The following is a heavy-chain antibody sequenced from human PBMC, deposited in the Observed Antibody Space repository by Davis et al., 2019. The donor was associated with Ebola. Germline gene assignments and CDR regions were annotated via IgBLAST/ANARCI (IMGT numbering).Heavy chain of an antibody. CDR1: GYTFTSYA. J-gene: IGHJ6*02. V-gene: IGHV1-3*01. D-gene: IGHD1-1*01. CDR3: SRGTGTTIDYYGMDV. CDR2: INAGNGNT. Sequence: ASVKVSCKASGYTFTSYAMHWVRQAPGQRLEWMGWINAGNGNTKYSQKFQGRVTITRDTSASTAYMELSILRSEDTAVYYCSRGTGTTIDYYGMDVWGQGTTVTVSS.